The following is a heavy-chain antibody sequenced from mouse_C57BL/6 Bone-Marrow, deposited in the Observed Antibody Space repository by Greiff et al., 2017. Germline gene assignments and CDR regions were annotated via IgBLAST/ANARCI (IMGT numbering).Heavy chain of an antibody. CDR3: ARDYGSSYWYFDV. CDR1: GYTFTSYD. J-gene: IGHJ1*03. CDR2: IYPRDGST. D-gene: IGHD1-1*01. V-gene: IGHV1-85*01. Sequence: VKLQESGPELVKPGASVKLSCKASGYTFTSYDINWVKQRPGQGLEWIGWIYPRDGSTKYNEKFKGKATLTVDTSSSTAYMELHSLTSADSAVYFCARDYGSSYWYFDVWGTGTTVTVSS.